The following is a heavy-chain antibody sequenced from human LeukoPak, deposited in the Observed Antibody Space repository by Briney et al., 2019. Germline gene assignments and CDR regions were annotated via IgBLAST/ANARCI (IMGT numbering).Heavy chain of an antibody. J-gene: IGHJ6*02. CDR3: ARVGDCSSTSCFNTYYYYAMDV. CDR2: VSYDGNNK. Sequence: GGSLRLSCAASGFTFSSYGMHWVRQAPGKGLEWVAVVSYDGNNKYYADSVKGRFTISRDNSKNTLYLQMNSLRAEDTAVYYCARVGDCSSTSCFNTYYYYAMDVWGQGTTVTVSS. D-gene: IGHD2-2*01. V-gene: IGHV3-30*19. CDR1: GFTFSSYG.